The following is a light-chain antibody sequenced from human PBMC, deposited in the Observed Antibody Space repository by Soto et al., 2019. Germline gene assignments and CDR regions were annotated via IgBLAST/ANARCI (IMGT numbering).Light chain of an antibody. V-gene: IGLV1-44*01. Sequence: QSVLTQPSSASGTPGQSVTISCSGSRSNIGGNHVSWCQQFPGTAPKLLIYSNKQRASGVPDRFSGSRSGTSASLVISGLQSEDEAEYFCSAWDDSLRSNIFGSGTKVTVL. J-gene: IGLJ1*01. CDR3: SAWDDSLRSNI. CDR1: RSNIGGNH. CDR2: SNK.